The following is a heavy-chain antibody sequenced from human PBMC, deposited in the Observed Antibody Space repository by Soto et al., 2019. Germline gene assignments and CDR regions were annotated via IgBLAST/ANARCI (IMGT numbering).Heavy chain of an antibody. J-gene: IGHJ3*02. D-gene: IGHD3-3*01. CDR3: AREEVPAYDFWSGYRNDAFDI. V-gene: IGHV1-46*01. CDR1: GYTFTSYY. Sequence: ASVKVSCKASGYTFTSYYMHWVRQAPGQGLEWMGIINPSGGSTSYAQKFQGRVTMTRDTSTSTVYMELSSLRSEDTAVYYCAREEVPAYDFWSGYRNDAFDIWGQGTMVTVS. CDR2: INPSGGST.